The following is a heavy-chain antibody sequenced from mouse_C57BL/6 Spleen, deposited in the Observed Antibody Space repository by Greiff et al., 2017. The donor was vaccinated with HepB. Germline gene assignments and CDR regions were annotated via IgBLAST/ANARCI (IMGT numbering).Heavy chain of an antibody. CDR2: IYPGSGST. CDR3: ARGEADV. V-gene: IGHV1-55*01. J-gene: IGHJ1*03. Sequence: VQRVESGAELVKPGASVKMSCKASGYTFTSYWITWVKQRPGQGLEWIGDIYPGSGSTNYNEKFKSKATLTVDTSSSTAYMQLSSLTSEDSAVYYCARGEADVWGTGTTVTVSS. CDR1: GYTFTSYW.